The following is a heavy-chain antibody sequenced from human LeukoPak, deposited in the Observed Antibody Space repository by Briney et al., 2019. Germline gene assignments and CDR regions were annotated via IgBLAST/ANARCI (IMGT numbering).Heavy chain of an antibody. CDR3: ARGGKLHDAFDI. CDR1: GGSFSGYH. CDR2: INHSGST. Sequence: PSETLSLTCAVYGGSFSGYHWSWIRQPPGKGLEWIGEINHSGSTNYNPSLKSRVTISVDTSKNQFSLKLSSVTAADTAVYYCARGGKLHDAFDIWGQGTMVTVSS. V-gene: IGHV4-34*01. D-gene: IGHD3-10*01. J-gene: IGHJ3*02.